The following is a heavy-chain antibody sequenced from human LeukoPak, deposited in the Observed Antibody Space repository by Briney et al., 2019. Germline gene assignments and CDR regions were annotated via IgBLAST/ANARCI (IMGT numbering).Heavy chain of an antibody. D-gene: IGHD3-22*01. CDR2: ISAYNGNT. Sequence: GASVKVSCKASGYTFTSYGISWVRQAPGQGLEWMGWISAYNGNTNYAQKLQGRVTMTTDTSTSTAYMELRSLRSDDTAVYYCMAYDSSGYIDYWGQGTLVTVSS. CDR1: GYTFTSYG. V-gene: IGHV1-18*01. J-gene: IGHJ4*02. CDR3: MAYDSSGYIDY.